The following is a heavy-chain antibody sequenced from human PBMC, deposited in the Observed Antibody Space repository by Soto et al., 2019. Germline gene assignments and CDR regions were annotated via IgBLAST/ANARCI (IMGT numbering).Heavy chain of an antibody. CDR2: SHVGPDTT. V-gene: IGHV1-46*01. CDR1: GYTFTSYY. Sequence: QVQLEQSGAEVKKPGASMKVSCQASGYTFTSYYIHWVRQAPGQGLEWMGVSHVGPDTTMYAQKFQGRVTMTRDTSTSTVYMELSSLISEDTAVYFCARESSGTYYFDYWGQGTLVTFSS. D-gene: IGHD6-19*01. J-gene: IGHJ4*02. CDR3: ARESSGTYYFDY.